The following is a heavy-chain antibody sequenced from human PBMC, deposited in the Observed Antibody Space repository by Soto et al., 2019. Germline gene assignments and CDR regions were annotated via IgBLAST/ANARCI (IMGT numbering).Heavy chain of an antibody. D-gene: IGHD3-10*01. CDR1: GGSSSSSNW. V-gene: IGHV4-4*02. CDR3: ARDYMVRGVMRWFDP. Sequence: QVQLQASGPGLVKPSGTLSLTCAVSGGSSSSSNWWSWVRQPPGPGLEWIGEIYHSGSTKYKPSLKSRVTISVDKSKNQFSLKLSSVTAADTAVYYCARDYMVRGVMRWFDPWGQGTLVTVSS. CDR2: IYHSGST. J-gene: IGHJ5*02.